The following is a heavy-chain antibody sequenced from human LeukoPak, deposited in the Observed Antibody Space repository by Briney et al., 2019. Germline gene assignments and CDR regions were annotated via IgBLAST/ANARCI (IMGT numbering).Heavy chain of an antibody. J-gene: IGHJ4*02. D-gene: IGHD4-17*01. CDR1: GFTFSCYW. CDR2: IKQDGSEK. V-gene: IGHV3-7*01. CDR3: ARYDYGDLDY. Sequence: GGSLRLSCAASGFTFSCYWMSWVRQAPGKGLEWVANIKQDGSEKYYVDSVKGRFTISRDNAKNSLYLQMNSLRAEDTAVYYCARYDYGDLDYWGQGTLVTVSS.